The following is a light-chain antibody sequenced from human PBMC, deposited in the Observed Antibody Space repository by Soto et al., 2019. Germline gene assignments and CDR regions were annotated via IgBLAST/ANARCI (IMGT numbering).Light chain of an antibody. CDR3: HQYNTWLWT. V-gene: IGKV3-15*01. Sequence: EVVMTQSPATLSVSPGERVTLSCRASQSINAHLAWYQQKPGQAPRLLILGASTRATGIPARFSGSGFGTEFILTISSLESEDFAGYYCHQYNTWLWTFGQGTKVEIQ. CDR2: GAS. CDR1: QSINAH. J-gene: IGKJ1*01.